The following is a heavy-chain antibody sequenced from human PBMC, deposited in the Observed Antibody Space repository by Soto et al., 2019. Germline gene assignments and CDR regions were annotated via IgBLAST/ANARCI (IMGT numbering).Heavy chain of an antibody. Sequence: EVPLLESGGGLVQPGGSLRLSCAASGFTFSSYAMSWVRQAPGKGLEWVSAISGSGISTYYADSVKGRFTISRDNSKNTLYLQVNSLRAEDTAVYYCAREAGYSSGWDTFDYWGQGTLVTVSS. V-gene: IGHV3-23*01. CDR1: GFTFSSYA. CDR3: AREAGYSSGWDTFDY. J-gene: IGHJ4*02. D-gene: IGHD6-19*01. CDR2: ISGSGIST.